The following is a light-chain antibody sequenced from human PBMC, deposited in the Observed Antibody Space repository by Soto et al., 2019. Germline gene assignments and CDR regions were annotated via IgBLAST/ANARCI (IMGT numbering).Light chain of an antibody. CDR3: QRTYNAPPIT. V-gene: IGKV1-27*01. CDR1: QCIRSY. CDR2: SAS. Sequence: DIHWTQSPSSLSSSVGYRVTITCRXCQCIRSYLNWYRQKPGKVPKLLIYSASNLQSGVPSRFSGSGSGTDFTLTISSLQPEDVATYYGQRTYNAPPITFGQGTRLEIK. J-gene: IGKJ5*01.